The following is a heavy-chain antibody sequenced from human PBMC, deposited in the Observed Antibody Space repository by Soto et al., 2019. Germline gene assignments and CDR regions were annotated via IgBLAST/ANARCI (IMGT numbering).Heavy chain of an antibody. D-gene: IGHD1-1*01. CDR3: VRDGTKTLREWFDP. V-gene: IGHV4-4*07. Sequence: SETLSLTCTVSGASISGFYWSWIRKSAGKGLEWIGRIYATGTTDYNPSLKSRVMMSVDTSKKQFSLKLRSVTAADTAVYYCVRDGTKTLREWFDPWGQGISVPVSS. J-gene: IGHJ5*02. CDR2: IYATGTT. CDR1: GASISGFY.